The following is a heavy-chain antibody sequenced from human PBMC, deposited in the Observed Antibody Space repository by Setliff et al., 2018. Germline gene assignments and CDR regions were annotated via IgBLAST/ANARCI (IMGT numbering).Heavy chain of an antibody. CDR3: ARTKIVGSTPGFDY. CDR2: ISYSGST. J-gene: IGHJ4*02. CDR1: GGSISSYY. D-gene: IGHD1-26*01. Sequence: SETLSLTCTVSGGSISSYYWSWIRQPPGKGLEWIGYISYSGSTNYNPSLKRRVTISVDTSKSQFSLKLNSVTAADTAVYYCARTKIVGSTPGFDYWGQGTLVTVSS. V-gene: IGHV4-59*08.